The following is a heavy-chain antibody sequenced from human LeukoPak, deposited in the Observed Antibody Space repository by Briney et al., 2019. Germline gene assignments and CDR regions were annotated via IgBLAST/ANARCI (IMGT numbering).Heavy chain of an antibody. V-gene: IGHV3-11*05. CDR2: ISSSSSYT. D-gene: IGHD3-10*01. J-gene: IGHJ4*02. Sequence: GGSLRLSCAASGFTFSDYYMSWIRQAPGKGLEWVSYISSSSSYTNYADSVKGRFTISRDNAKNSLYLQMNSLRAEDTAVYYCARVDSEVRGVILYYFDYWGQGTLVTVSS. CDR1: GFTFSDYY. CDR3: ARVDSEVRGVILYYFDY.